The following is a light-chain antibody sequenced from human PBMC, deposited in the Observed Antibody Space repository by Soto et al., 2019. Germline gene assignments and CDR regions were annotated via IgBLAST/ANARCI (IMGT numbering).Light chain of an antibody. J-gene: IGLJ1*01. Sequence: QSALTQPDSVSGSPGQSITISCTGTSSDVGSYNYVAWYQQFPGKTPKLMIYEVRNRPSGVSSRFSGSKSGNTASLTISGLQAEDEADYYCISYTGSDTSYVFGTGTKLTVL. CDR1: SSDVGSYNY. V-gene: IGLV2-14*01. CDR3: ISYTGSDTSYV. CDR2: EVR.